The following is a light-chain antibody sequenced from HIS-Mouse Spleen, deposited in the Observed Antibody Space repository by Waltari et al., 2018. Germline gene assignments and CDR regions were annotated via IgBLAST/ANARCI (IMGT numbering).Light chain of an antibody. J-gene: IGLJ2*01. Sequence: SSELTQDPAVSVALGQTVRITCQGDSLRSYYASWYQQKPGQAPVLVIYGKNNRPSGIPDRVSGSSSGNTASLTITGAQAEDEADYYCYSTDCSGNHRVFGGGTKLTVL. CDR3: YSTDCSGNHRV. CDR1: SLRSYY. V-gene: IGLV3-19*01. CDR2: GKN.